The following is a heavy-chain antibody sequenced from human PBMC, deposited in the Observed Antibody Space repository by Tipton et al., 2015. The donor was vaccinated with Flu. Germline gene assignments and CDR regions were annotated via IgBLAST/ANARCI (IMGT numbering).Heavy chain of an antibody. D-gene: IGHD4-11*01. Sequence: GLVKPSETLSLTCVVSGYSISSGYFWGWIRQPSGKGLEWIGDILHSGATFYNPSLKTRVTMSVDTSKNQFSLRLSSVTAADTAIYYCGRDDFNNYEAGNWGQGTLVTVSS. CDR3: GRDDFNNYEAGN. V-gene: IGHV4-38-2*02. J-gene: IGHJ4*02. CDR2: ILHSGAT. CDR1: GYSISSGYF.